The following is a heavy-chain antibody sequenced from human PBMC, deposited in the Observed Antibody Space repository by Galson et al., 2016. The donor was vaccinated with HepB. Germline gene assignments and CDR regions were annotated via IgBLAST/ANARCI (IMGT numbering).Heavy chain of an antibody. V-gene: IGHV3-33*01. Sequence: SLRLSCAASGFTLSNYGIHWVRQAPGKGLQWVALMWYDGSSKLYADSVKGRFTVSRDSSKNTVFLQMSSLRAEDTAVYYCARDEHTSWYRGYLHHWGQGTLVTVSS. CDR3: ARDEHTSWYRGYLHH. J-gene: IGHJ1*01. D-gene: IGHD6-13*01. CDR1: GFTLSNYG. CDR2: MWYDGSSK.